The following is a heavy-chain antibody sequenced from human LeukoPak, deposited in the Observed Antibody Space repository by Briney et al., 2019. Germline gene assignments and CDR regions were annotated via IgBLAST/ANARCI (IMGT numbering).Heavy chain of an antibody. CDR1: GYTFTSYG. Sequence: ASVKVSCKASGYTFTSYGISWVRQAPGQGLEWMGWISAYNGNTNYAQKLRGRVTMTTDTSTSTAYMELRSLRSDDTAVYYCARDLGSGYYSHYYYYGMDVWGQGTTVTVSS. D-gene: IGHD3-22*01. CDR2: ISAYNGNT. V-gene: IGHV1-18*01. J-gene: IGHJ6*02. CDR3: ARDLGSGYYSHYYYYGMDV.